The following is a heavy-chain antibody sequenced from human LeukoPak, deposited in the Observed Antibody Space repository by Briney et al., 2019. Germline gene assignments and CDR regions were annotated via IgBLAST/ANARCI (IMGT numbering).Heavy chain of an antibody. D-gene: IGHD1-26*01. Sequence: ASETLSLTCTVSGGSISSSSYYWGWIRQPPGKGLEWIGSIYYSGSTYYNPSLKSRVTISVDTSKNQFSLKLSSVTAADTAVYYCARHAVIGATRWFDPGGQGTLVTVSS. J-gene: IGHJ5*02. CDR1: GGSISSSSYY. CDR2: IYYSGST. V-gene: IGHV4-39*01. CDR3: ARHAVIGATRWFDP.